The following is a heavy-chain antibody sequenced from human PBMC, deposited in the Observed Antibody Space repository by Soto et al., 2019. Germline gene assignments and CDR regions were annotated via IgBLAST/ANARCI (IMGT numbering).Heavy chain of an antibody. CDR2: IYTSGST. CDR1: GGSISSYY. CDR3: ARGAIYSYGPYYFDY. J-gene: IGHJ4*02. V-gene: IGHV4-4*07. D-gene: IGHD5-18*01. Sequence: SETLSLTCTVSGGSISSYYWSWIRQPAGKGLEWIGRIYTSGSTNYNPSLKSRATMSVDTSKNQFSLKLSSVTAADTAVYYCARGAIYSYGPYYFDYWGQGTLVTVSS.